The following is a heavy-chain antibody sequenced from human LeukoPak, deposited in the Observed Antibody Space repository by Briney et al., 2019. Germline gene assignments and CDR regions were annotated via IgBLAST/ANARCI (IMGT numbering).Heavy chain of an antibody. Sequence: ASVKVSCKSSGYSFTGYYMHWVRQAPGQGLEWMGWINPNSGDTGYAQKFQGRVTMTRDMSITTTYMELTRLTSDDTALYYCARWDGYSSSPDYWGQGAWSPSPQ. CDR2: INPNSGDT. V-gene: IGHV1-2*02. CDR3: ARWDGYSSSPDY. J-gene: IGHJ4*02. D-gene: IGHD6-13*01. CDR1: GYSFTGYY.